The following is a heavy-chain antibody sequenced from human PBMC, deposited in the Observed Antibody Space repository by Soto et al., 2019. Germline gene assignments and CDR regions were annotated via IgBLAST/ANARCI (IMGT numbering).Heavy chain of an antibody. CDR2: IFSNDEK. D-gene: IGHD3-9*01. CDR1: GFSLSDSKMG. Sequence: TGPTLVNPTETLTLTCTFSGFSLSDSKMGVSWIRQPPGKALEWLAHIFSNDEKSYSTSLKTRLTLSKDTSKSQVVLSMTNVEPVDTATYYCVRFAHAGFQDSLFIDYWGQGALVTVSS. V-gene: IGHV2-26*01. CDR3: VRFAHAGFQDSLFIDY. J-gene: IGHJ4*02.